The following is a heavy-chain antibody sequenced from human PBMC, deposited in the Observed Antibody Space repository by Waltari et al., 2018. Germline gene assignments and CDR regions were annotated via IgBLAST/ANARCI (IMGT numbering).Heavy chain of an antibody. CDR3: ATYIGASVGTAAFDV. J-gene: IGHJ3*01. Sequence: QLQLPESGPRLVRPSETLSLICSVSGVSITSNNHYWAWIRPSPGQGWEWIGTVSYSGTTYISPSLKSRVSVSRDTSKNQVSLILGSVTAADMAVYYCATYIGASVGTAAFDVWGQGTMVTVSS. D-gene: IGHD5-12*01. CDR2: VSYSGTT. CDR1: GVSITSNNHY. V-gene: IGHV4-39*01.